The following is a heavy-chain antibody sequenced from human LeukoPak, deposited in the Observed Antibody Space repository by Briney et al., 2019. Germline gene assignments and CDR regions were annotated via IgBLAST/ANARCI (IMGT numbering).Heavy chain of an antibody. V-gene: IGHV1-3*01. Sequence: ASVKVSCKASGYTFTSYAMHWVRQAPGQRLEWMGWINAGNGNTKYSQKFQGRVTITRDTSASTAYVELSSLRSEDTAVYYCARWGRWLQSFDYWGQGTLVTVSS. D-gene: IGHD5-24*01. CDR1: GYTFTSYA. CDR2: INAGNGNT. CDR3: ARWGRWLQSFDY. J-gene: IGHJ4*02.